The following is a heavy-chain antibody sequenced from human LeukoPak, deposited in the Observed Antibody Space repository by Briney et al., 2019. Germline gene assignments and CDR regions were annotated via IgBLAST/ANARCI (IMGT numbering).Heavy chain of an antibody. CDR1: GGSISSGGYY. Sequence: LSLTCTVSGGSISSGGYYWSWIRRYPGKGLEWVSYISSSGTTIYYADSVKGQFTISRDNAKNSLYLQMNSLRAEDTAVYYCARAQTTVAYPFLYWGQGTLVTVSS. J-gene: IGHJ4*02. CDR2: ISSSGTTI. CDR3: ARAQTTVAYPFLY. V-gene: IGHV3-11*01. D-gene: IGHD4-23*01.